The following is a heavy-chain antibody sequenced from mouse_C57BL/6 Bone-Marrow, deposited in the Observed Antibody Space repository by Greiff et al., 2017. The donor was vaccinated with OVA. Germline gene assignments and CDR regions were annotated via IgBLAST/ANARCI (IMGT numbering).Heavy chain of an antibody. J-gene: IGHJ4*01. V-gene: IGHV1-9*01. CDR2: ILPGSGST. D-gene: IGHD2-3*01. CDR3: ERGGYGGYYRYAMDY. Sequence: VQLQQSGPELMKPGASVKLSCKATGYTFTGYCIKWVKQRPGHGLEWIGEILPGSGSTYYNEQFKGKATFTADTSSNTANIELSSLTTEDSAVYYCERGGYGGYYRYAMDYWGQGTSVTVSS. CDR1: GYTFTGYC.